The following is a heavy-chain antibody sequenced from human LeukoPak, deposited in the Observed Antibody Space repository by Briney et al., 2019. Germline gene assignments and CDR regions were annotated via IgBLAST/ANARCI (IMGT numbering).Heavy chain of an antibody. CDR2: ISGSGGST. CDR1: GFTFSSYA. J-gene: IGHJ5*02. D-gene: IGHD3-22*01. CDR3: AKADSVVYWFDP. Sequence: GSLRLSCAASGFTFSSYAMSWVRQAPGKGLEWVSAISGSGGSTYYAESVEGRFTISRDNSKNTMYLQMNSLRAEDTAVYYCAKADSVVYWFDPWGQGTLVTVSS. V-gene: IGHV3-23*01.